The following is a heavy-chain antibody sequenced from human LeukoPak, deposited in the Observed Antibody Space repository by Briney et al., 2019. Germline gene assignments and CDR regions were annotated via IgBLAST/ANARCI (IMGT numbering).Heavy chain of an antibody. V-gene: IGHV4-39*07. CDR3: ARGLSRILYGHRTGWFDP. CDR1: GGSISSSSYY. CDR2: INHSGST. Sequence: SETLSLTCTVSGGSISSSSYYWSWIRQPPGKGLEWIGEINHSGSTNYNPSLKSRVTISVDTSKNQFSLKLSSVAAADTAVYYCARGLSRILYGHRTGWFDPWGQGTLVTVSS. D-gene: IGHD2-8*01. J-gene: IGHJ5*02.